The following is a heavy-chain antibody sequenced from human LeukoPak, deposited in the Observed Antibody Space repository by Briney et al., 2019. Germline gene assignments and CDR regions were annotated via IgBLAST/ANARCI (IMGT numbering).Heavy chain of an antibody. CDR2: INPNSGGT. J-gene: IGHJ4*02. V-gene: IGHV1-2*02. Sequence: ASVKVSSMSPVYTFTSYMDHWVRQAPGQGLEWMGWINPNSGGTNYAQKFQGRVTMTRDTAISIAYMELSRLRSDDTAVYYCARDVPGTLFMDYWGQGTLVTVSS. CDR1: VYTFTSYM. D-gene: IGHD6-19*01. CDR3: ARDVPGTLFMDY.